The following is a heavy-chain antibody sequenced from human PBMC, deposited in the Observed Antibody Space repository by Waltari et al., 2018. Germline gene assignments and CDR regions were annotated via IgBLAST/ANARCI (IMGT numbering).Heavy chain of an antibody. D-gene: IGHD4-17*01. CDR1: GGSFRDYS. J-gene: IGHJ6*02. V-gene: IGHV4-34*01. CDR2: INPSGVT. CDR3: VRAFMVTTFSALRYHDYYGMDV. Sequence: QVQLQQWGAGLLKPPETLSLTCAVYGGSFRDYSWSWVRQPPGKGLEWLGGINPSGVTNYNPSLKSRVTISVDTSKNQFSLRLSSVTAADTAVYYCVRAFMVTTFSALRYHDYYGMDVWGQGTAVTVSS.